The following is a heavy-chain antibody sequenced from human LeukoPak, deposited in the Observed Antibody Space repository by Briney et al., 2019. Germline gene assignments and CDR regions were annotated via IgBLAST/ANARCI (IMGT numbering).Heavy chain of an antibody. CDR1: GFTCSSYN. J-gene: IGHJ4*02. CDR2: ISSGSDYI. Sequence: GGSLRRYGATSGFTCSSYNMNWVRQAPGTGLEWVSSISSGSDYIYYADSVKGRFTISRDNAKNSLYLQMTSLRAEDTAVYYCASTNHYYGSGTYDYYFDYWGQGTLLTVYS. D-gene: IGHD3-10*01. V-gene: IGHV3-21*01. CDR3: ASTNHYYGSGTYDYYFDY.